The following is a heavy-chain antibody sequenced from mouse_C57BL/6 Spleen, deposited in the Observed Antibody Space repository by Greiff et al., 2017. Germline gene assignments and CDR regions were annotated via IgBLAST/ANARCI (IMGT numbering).Heavy chain of an antibody. Sequence: VQLQQPGAELVMPGASVKLSCKASGYTFTSYWMHWVKQRPGQGLEWIGEIDPSDSYTNYNQKFKGKSTLTVDKSSSTAYMQLSSLTSEDSAVYDCARGGAMDYWGQGTSVTVSS. V-gene: IGHV1-69*01. CDR2: IDPSDSYT. J-gene: IGHJ4*01. CDR3: ARGGAMDY. CDR1: GYTFTSYW.